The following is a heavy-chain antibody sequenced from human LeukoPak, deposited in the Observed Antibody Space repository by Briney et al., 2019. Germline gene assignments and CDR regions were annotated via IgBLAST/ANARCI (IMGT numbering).Heavy chain of an antibody. CDR3: ARMGATVTTLKIDY. Sequence: SETLSLTCAVYGGSFSGYYWSWIRQTPGKGLEWIGNIYHSGRTYYNPSLKSRVTISVDTSKNQFSLKLSSVTAADTAVYYCARMGATVTTLKIDYWGQGTLVTVSS. CDR1: GGSFSGYY. V-gene: IGHV4-34*01. CDR2: IYHSGRT. J-gene: IGHJ4*02. D-gene: IGHD4-17*01.